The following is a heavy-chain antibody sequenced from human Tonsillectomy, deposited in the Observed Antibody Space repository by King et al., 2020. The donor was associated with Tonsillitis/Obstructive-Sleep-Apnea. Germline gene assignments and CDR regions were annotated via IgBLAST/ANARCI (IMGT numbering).Heavy chain of an antibody. CDR3: ARDTEYQLLSKVYYYYYMDV. V-gene: IGHV3-30*01. CDR1: GFTFSSYA. CDR2: ISYDGSNK. J-gene: IGHJ6*03. D-gene: IGHD2-2*01. Sequence: VQLVESGGGVVQPGRSLRLSCAASGFTFSSYAMHWVRQAPGKGLEWGAVISYDGSNKDYADSVKGRFTISRGNSKNTQYLQMNSLRAEDTAVYYCARDTEYQLLSKVYYYYYMDVWGKGTTVTVSS.